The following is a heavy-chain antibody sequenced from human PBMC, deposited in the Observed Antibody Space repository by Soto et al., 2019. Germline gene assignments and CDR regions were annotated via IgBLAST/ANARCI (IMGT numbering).Heavy chain of an antibody. V-gene: IGHV4-34*01. Sequence: SETLSLTCAVYGGSSTGYYWTWIRQTPGKGLEWIGEINYRGSTYYNPSLESRITMAVDTSKNQFSLKLSSVTAADTAVYFCVRGQPHRITIFEVVIRSYDYDMDVWGQGTTVTVSS. D-gene: IGHD3-3*01. CDR1: GGSSTGYY. CDR3: VRGQPHRITIFEVVIRSYDYDMDV. J-gene: IGHJ6*02. CDR2: INYRGST.